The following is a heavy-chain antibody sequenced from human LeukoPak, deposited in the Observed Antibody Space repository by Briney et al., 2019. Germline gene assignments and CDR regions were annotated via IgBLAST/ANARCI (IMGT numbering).Heavy chain of an antibody. Sequence: ASVKVSCKASGYTFTGYYMHWVRQAPGQGLEWMGWVNPNSGGTNYAQKFQGRVTMTRDTPISTAYMELSRLRSDDTAVYYCARDAYYCSSTSCYPDYWGQGTLVTVSS. CDR1: GYTFTGYY. CDR2: VNPNSGGT. V-gene: IGHV1-2*02. D-gene: IGHD2-2*01. J-gene: IGHJ4*02. CDR3: ARDAYYCSSTSCYPDY.